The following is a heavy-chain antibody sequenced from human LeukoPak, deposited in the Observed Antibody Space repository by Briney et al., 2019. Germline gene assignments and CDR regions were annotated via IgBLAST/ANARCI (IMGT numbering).Heavy chain of an antibody. CDR3: ARGGTIFGFDY. D-gene: IGHD3-3*01. V-gene: IGHV4-59*01. Sequence: SETLSLTCTVSGGSISSYYWSWIRQPLGKGLEWIGYIYYSGSTNYNPSLKSRVTISVDTSKNQFSLKLSSVTAADTAVYYCARGGTIFGFDYWGQGTLVTVSS. CDR1: GGSISSYY. J-gene: IGHJ4*02. CDR2: IYYSGST.